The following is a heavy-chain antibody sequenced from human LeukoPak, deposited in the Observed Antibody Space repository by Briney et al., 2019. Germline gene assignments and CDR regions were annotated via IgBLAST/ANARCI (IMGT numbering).Heavy chain of an antibody. CDR3: ARGDSSGAFDI. J-gene: IGHJ3*02. Sequence: PGGSLRLSCAASGFIFSDYSMHWIRRAPGKGLEYVSAINPNGDSTYYANSVKGRFTISRDNSKNTLYLQMNSLRAEDTAVYYCARGDSSGAFDIWGQGTMVTVSS. D-gene: IGHD3-22*01. CDR2: INPNGDST. V-gene: IGHV3-64*01. CDR1: GFIFSDYS.